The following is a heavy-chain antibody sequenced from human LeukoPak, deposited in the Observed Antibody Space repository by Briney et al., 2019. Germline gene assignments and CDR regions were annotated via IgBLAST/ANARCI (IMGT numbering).Heavy chain of an antibody. V-gene: IGHV1-69*04. D-gene: IGHD6-13*01. J-gene: IGHJ6*02. CDR1: GGTFSGYA. CDR3: ARSLIAAAGVFPYYYYGMDV. Sequence: GASVKVSCKASGGTFSGYAISWVRQAPGQGLEWMGRIIPILGIANYAQKFQGRVTITADKSTSTAYMELSSLRSEDTTVYYCARSLIAAAGVFPYYYYGMDVWGQGTTVTVPS. CDR2: IIPILGIA.